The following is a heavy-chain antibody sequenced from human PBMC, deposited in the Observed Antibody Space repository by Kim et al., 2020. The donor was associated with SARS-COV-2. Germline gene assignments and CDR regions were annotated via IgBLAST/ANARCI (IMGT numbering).Heavy chain of an antibody. J-gene: IGHJ4*02. V-gene: IGHV4-4*09. CDR3: ASGRLGCSGGSCYQN. D-gene: IGHD2-15*01. Sequence: PPLTSRVTISGDTSKNQFSLKLSSVTAADTAVYYCASGRLGCSGGSCYQNWGQGTLVTVSS.